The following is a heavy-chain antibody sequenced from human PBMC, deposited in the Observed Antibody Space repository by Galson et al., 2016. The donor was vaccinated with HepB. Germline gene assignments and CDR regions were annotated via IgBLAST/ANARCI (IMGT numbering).Heavy chain of an antibody. D-gene: IGHD2/OR15-2a*01. J-gene: IGHJ1*01. CDR2: ISSSGNSM. CDR1: GFTFSDYY. Sequence: SLRLSCAASGFTFSDYYMNWIRQAPGKGLEWVSYISSSGNSMLYADSVSGRFTISRDNAQNTVFLQMNSLIGEDTAIYYCAIVPVDREYYDWGQGTLVTVSS. CDR3: AIVPVDREYYD. V-gene: IGHV3-11*01.